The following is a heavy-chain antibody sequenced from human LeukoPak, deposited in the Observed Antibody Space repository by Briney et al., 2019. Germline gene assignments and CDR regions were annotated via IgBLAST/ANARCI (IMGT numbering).Heavy chain of an antibody. V-gene: IGHV4-59*01. CDR2: IYYSGST. CDR3: ARVSTSPYYYYYGMDV. CDR1: GGSISGYY. Sequence: SETLSLTCTVSGGSISGYYWSWIRQPPGKGLEWIGYIYYSGSTNYNPSLKSRVTISVDTSKNQFSLKLSSVTAADTAVYYCARVSTSPYYYYYGMDVWGQGTTVTVSS. J-gene: IGHJ6*02. D-gene: IGHD2-2*01.